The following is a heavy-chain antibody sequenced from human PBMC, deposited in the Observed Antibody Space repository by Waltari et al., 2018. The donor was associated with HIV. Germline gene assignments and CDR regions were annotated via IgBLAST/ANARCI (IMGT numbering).Heavy chain of an antibody. CDR2: IYYSGTT. CDR1: GGTISSYY. Sequence: QVQLQESGPGLVKPSETLSLTCNVSGGTISSYYRSWIRQPPGTGLEWIGYIYYSGTTNYKPSLKSRVTISLDTSKNQFSLKLSSVTAADTAVYYCARRKGYGDYGGGFYFDYWGQGTLVTVSS. V-gene: IGHV4-59*01. J-gene: IGHJ4*02. CDR3: ARRKGYGDYGGGFYFDY. D-gene: IGHD4-17*01.